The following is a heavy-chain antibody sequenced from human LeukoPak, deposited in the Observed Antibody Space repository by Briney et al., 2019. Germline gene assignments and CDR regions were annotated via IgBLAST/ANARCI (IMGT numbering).Heavy chain of an antibody. CDR2: IYYSGSI. V-gene: IGHV4-59*01. Sequence: PSETRSLTWTVSGGSTSSYYWSWIRQPPGKGLGWIGYIYYSGSINYNPSHKSRVTISVDPSKIQFSPKMSSVTAADTAVYYCARTILRFLEGFRFDPWGQGTLVTVSS. CDR3: ARTILRFLEGFRFDP. J-gene: IGHJ5*02. CDR1: GGSTSSYY. D-gene: IGHD3-3*01.